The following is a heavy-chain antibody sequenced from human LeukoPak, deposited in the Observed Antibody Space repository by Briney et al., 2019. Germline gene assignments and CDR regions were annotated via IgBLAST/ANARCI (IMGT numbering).Heavy chain of an antibody. CDR1: GGSVSSGSYY. CDR2: IYYSGST. Sequence: PSETLSLTCTVSGGSVSSGSYYWSWIRQPPGKGLDWIGYIYYSGSTNYNPSLKSRVTISVDTSKNQFSLRLSSVTAADTAVYYCARDPSGYFNYWGQGTLATVFS. D-gene: IGHD3-22*01. V-gene: IGHV4-61*01. J-gene: IGHJ4*02. CDR3: ARDPSGYFNY.